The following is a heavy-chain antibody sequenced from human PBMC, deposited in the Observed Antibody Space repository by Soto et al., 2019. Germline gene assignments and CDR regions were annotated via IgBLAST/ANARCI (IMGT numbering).Heavy chain of an antibody. Sequence: ALKISCYGSGYNFTTSWIGWLRHMPGKGLEWMGMIYPGDSDARYTPSFQGLVTFSADKSLNTTYLQWSSLKASDTASYYCLRHGGAPYPRDRWGERTLVTVSS. D-gene: IGHD3-16*01. CDR3: LRHGGAPYPRDR. CDR1: GYNFTTSW. CDR2: IYPGDSDA. J-gene: IGHJ5*02. V-gene: IGHV5-51*01.